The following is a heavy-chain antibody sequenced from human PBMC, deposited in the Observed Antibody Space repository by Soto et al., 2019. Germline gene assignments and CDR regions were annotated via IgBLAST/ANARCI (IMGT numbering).Heavy chain of an antibody. CDR2: IYATGST. CDR3: VRDGTKNVRDRFGP. CDR1: GASLSGYN. J-gene: IGHJ2*01. D-gene: IGHD1-1*01. Sequence: SDTLALACNFSGASLSGYNWRWIRQPPGKGLDLIVRIYATGSTDYNPSLKSRITMSVDMSKKQVSLTLSAVTAADTAIYYCVRDGTKNVRDRFGPGGR. V-gene: IGHV4-4*07.